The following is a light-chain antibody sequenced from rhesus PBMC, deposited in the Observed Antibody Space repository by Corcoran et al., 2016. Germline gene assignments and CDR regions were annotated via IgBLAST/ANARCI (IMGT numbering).Light chain of an antibody. CDR1: QGISRW. V-gene: IGKV1-22*01. J-gene: IGKJ4*01. CDR2: KAS. CDR3: QQYSSRPLT. Sequence: DIQMTQSPSSLSASVGDTVTITCRASQGISRWFAWSQRKPGKAPKLLSYKASILQIGVPSRFSGSGSGTDFTLTISSLQSEDFATYYCQQYSSRPLTFGGGTKVELK.